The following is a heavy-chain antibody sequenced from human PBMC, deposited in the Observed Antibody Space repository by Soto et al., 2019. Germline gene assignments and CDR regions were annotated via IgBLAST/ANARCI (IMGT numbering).Heavy chain of an antibody. J-gene: IGHJ4*02. D-gene: IGHD1-26*01. Sequence: EVQLEESGGGLVQPGGSLRLSCTASKFFIRSSWMSWVRQAPGKGLEWVANIKEDGGLRRYVDSVKGRFTISRDNGKNSVYLQMNSLRADDTAVYYCTSARSLVEPGGFVENWGQGTLVTVSS. CDR2: IKEDGGLR. V-gene: IGHV3-7*03. CDR1: KFFIRSSW. CDR3: TSARSLVEPGGFVEN.